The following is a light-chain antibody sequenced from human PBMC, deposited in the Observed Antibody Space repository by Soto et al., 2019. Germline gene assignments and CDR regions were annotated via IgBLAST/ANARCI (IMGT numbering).Light chain of an antibody. CDR1: QAINSF. CDR2: GGS. V-gene: IGKV1D-8*01. J-gene: IGKJ2*01. Sequence: VISVTQSPSVISASTGDKVTIHCRMGQAINSFLAWYQQKPGRAPKLLIYGGSSFLSGVPARFSGSGSGTDFNLTISDLQSEDLATYYCQQYYFLPFSFGQGTKLEIK. CDR3: QQYYFLPFS.